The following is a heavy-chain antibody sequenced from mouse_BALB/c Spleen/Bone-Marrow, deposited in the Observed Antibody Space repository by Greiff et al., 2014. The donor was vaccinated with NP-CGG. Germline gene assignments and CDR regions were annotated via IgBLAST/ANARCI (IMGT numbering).Heavy chain of an antibody. J-gene: IGHJ2*01. CDR1: GFTFSSYG. Sequence: EVQLVESGGGLVQPGGSLKLSCAASGFTFSSYGMSRVRQTPDKRLELVATINSNGGSTYYPDSVKGRFTISRDTAKNTLYLQMSSLKSEETAMYYCVRGNYGNYVDYFDFWGQGTTLTVSS. CDR2: INSNGGST. D-gene: IGHD2-1*01. V-gene: IGHV5-6-3*01. CDR3: VRGNYGNYVDYFDF.